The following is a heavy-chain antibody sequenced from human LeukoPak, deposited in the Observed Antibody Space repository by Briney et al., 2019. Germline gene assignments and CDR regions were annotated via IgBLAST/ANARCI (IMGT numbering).Heavy chain of an antibody. J-gene: IGHJ4*02. D-gene: IGHD3-16*01. CDR2: IYYSGST. V-gene: IGHV4-59*01. Sequence: SETLSLTCTVSGGSISSYYWSWIRQPPGKGLEWIGYIYYSGSTNYNPSLKSRVTISVDTSKNQFSLKLSSVTAADTAVYYCARGPEGSYGDFDYRGQGTLVTVSS. CDR3: ARGPEGSYGDFDY. CDR1: GGSISSYY.